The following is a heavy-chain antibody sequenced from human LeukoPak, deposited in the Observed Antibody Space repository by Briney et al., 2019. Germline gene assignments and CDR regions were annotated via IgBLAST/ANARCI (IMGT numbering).Heavy chain of an antibody. V-gene: IGHV4-59*01. CDR3: ARQKSNTFDY. CDR2: IYYSGST. Sequence: SETLSLTCTVSGGSISSYYWSWIRQPPGEGLEWIGYIYYSGSTNYNPSLKSRVTISVDTSKNQFSLKLSSVTAADTAVYYCARQKSNTFDYWGQGTLVTVSS. J-gene: IGHJ4*02. CDR1: GGSISSYY. D-gene: IGHD4-11*01.